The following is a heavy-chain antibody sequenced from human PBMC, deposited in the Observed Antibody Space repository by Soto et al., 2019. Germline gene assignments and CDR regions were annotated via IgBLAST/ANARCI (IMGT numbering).Heavy chain of an antibody. CDR1: GGSISSGDYY. V-gene: IGHV4-30-4*01. Sequence: SETLSLTCTVSGGSISSGDYYWSWIRQPPGKGLEWIGYIYYSGSTYYNPSLKSRVTISVDTSKNQISLRLGSVTAADTAVYYCARLGEYYQSLDPWGPGTLVTVSS. D-gene: IGHD2-2*01. CDR3: ARLGEYYQSLDP. CDR2: IYYSGST. J-gene: IGHJ5*02.